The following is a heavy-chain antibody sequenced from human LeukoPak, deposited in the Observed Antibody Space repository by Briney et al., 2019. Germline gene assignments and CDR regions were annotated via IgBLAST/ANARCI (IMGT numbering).Heavy chain of an antibody. J-gene: IGHJ3*02. CDR3: ARENYSDSRSLDI. CDR2: IDRDGNIT. CDR1: GFTFSSYW. D-gene: IGHD3-22*01. V-gene: IGHV3-74*01. Sequence: GGSLRLSCAVSGFTFSSYWTLWVRQTPGKGLVWVSRIDRDGNITSYADSVKGRFTISRDNAKNMLYLQMNSLRAEDTAVYYCARENYSDSRSLDIWGQGTMVTVSS.